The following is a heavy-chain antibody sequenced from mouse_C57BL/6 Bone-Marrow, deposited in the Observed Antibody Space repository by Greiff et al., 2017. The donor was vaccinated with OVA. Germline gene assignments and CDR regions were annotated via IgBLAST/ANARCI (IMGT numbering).Heavy chain of an antibody. J-gene: IGHJ1*03. CDR3: ARDYYGSSRYFDV. Sequence: VQLQQPGAELVRPGTSVKLSCKASGYTFTSYWMHWVKQRPGQGLEWIGVIDPSDSYTNYNQKFKCKATLTVDTSSSTAYMQLSSLTSEDSAVYYCARDYYGSSRYFDVWGTGTTVTVSS. CDR1: GYTFTSYW. D-gene: IGHD1-1*01. CDR2: IDPSDSYT. V-gene: IGHV1-59*01.